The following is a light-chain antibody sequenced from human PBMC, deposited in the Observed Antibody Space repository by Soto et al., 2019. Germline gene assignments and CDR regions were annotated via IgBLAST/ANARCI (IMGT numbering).Light chain of an antibody. CDR2: DAS. V-gene: IGKV1-33*01. CDR1: QDISNY. J-gene: IGKJ3*01. Sequence: DIQMTQSPSSLSASVGDRVTITCQASQDISNYLNWYQQKPGKAPKLLIYDASNLETGVPSRFSGSGSGTDFTFVISSLQAEYIAACICQHYVSLPSFTVGPGTKVDIK. CDR3: QHYVSLPSFT.